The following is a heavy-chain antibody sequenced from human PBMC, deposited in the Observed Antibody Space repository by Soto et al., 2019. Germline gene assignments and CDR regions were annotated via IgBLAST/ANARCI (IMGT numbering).Heavy chain of an antibody. CDR2: ISTSGSTI. J-gene: IGHJ6*02. D-gene: IGHD3-22*01. V-gene: IGHV3-11*04. CDR1: GFTFSNYY. CDR3: ARTWDSRTYGMDV. Sequence: PGGSLRLSCAASGFTFSNYYMSWIRQAPGKGLEWVSYISTSGSTIYYADSVKGRFTISRDNAKNSLSLQMNSLRPEDTAVYYCARTWDSRTYGMDVWGQGTTVTVSS.